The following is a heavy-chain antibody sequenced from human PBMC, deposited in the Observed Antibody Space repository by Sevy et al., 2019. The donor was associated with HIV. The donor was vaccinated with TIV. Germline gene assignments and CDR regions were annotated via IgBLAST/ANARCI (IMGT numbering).Heavy chain of an antibody. CDR2: IRSDSSVM. V-gene: IGHV3-48*02. J-gene: IGHJ4*02. Sequence: GGSLGLSCVASGFRFSDEPMNWVRQAPGKGLEWISNIRSDSSVMSYADTVRGRFTVSRDNARNSLSLQLNSLRDEDTALYYCVRDTQFGFDYWGQGTLVTVSS. CDR3: VRDTQFGFDY. D-gene: IGHD3-16*01. CDR1: GFRFSDEP.